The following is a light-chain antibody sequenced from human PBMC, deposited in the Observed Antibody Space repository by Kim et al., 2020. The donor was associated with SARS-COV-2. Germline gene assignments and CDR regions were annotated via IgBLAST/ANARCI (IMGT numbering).Light chain of an antibody. Sequence: SSELTQDPAVSVALGQTVRITCQGDSLRSYYATWYQKKPGQAPIVVIYGKNNRPSGIPDRFSGSSSGNTASLTITGTQAGDEADYYCNSRDSNDNVVFGRGTKLTVL. J-gene: IGLJ3*02. V-gene: IGLV3-19*01. CDR3: NSRDSNDNVV. CDR2: GKN. CDR1: SLRSYY.